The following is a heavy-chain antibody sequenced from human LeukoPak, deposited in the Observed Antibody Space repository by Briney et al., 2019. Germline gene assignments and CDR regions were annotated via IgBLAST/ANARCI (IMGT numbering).Heavy chain of an antibody. Sequence: ASVKVSCKASGDTFSSYAISWVRQAPGQGLEWMGGIIPMFDTSNYAQKFQGRVTITADKSTSTAYMELSSLRSEDTAVYYCARDPSMTIIRYYFDYWGQGTLVTVSS. CDR1: GDTFSSYA. CDR3: ARDPSMTIIRYYFDY. CDR2: IIPMFDTS. J-gene: IGHJ4*02. V-gene: IGHV1-69*06. D-gene: IGHD2-2*01.